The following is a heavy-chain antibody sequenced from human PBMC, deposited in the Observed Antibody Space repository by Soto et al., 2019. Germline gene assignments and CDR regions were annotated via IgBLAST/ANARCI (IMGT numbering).Heavy chain of an antibody. D-gene: IGHD6-19*01. Sequence: ASVKVSCKASGYTFTSYDINWVRQATGQGLEWMGWMNPNSGNTGYAQEFQGRVTMTRNTSISTAYMELSSLRAEDTAVYYCAKENTRQWLVRGLGYYFDYWGQGTLVTVSS. V-gene: IGHV1-8*01. J-gene: IGHJ4*02. CDR1: GYTFTSYD. CDR3: AKENTRQWLVRGLGYYFDY. CDR2: MNPNSGNT.